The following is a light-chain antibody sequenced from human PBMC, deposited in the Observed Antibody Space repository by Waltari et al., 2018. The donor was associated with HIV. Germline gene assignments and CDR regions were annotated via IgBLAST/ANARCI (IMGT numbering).Light chain of an antibody. Sequence: QSVLIQPPSPSGTPGQSVPTPCSERNSNIGSTYVYWYQQFPGTAPKPLIYRNDKRPSGVPDRFSGSKSGTSASLAISGLRSEDEADYYCAALDDSLSGPVFGGGTKVTVL. CDR3: AALDDSLSGPV. CDR2: RND. J-gene: IGLJ2*01. CDR1: NSNIGSTY. V-gene: IGLV1-47*01.